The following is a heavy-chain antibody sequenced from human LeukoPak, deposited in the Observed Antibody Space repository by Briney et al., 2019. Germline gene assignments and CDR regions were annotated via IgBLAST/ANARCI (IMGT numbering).Heavy chain of an antibody. CDR3: ATSDSIAVAGNYYYCYYMDV. J-gene: IGHJ6*03. D-gene: IGHD6-19*01. CDR1: GSTFSSYG. Sequence: GGPLRLSCEASGSTFSSYGMHWARQPPAKGLEWVAFIRYDGINKYYANSVKARFTISRDNSKNTLYLQLTTLRPKDTAVYNCATSDSIAVAGNYYYCYYMDVWGKGTTVTISS. V-gene: IGHV3-30*02. CDR2: IRYDGINK.